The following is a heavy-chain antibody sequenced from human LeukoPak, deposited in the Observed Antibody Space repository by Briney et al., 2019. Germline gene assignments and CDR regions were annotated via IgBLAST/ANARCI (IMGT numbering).Heavy chain of an antibody. Sequence: GGSLRLSCAASGFTFSSYGMHWVRQAPGKGLEWVAVIWYDGSNKYYADSVKGRFTVSRDNSKNTLYLQMNSLRAEDTAVYYRARVQKAAGTRGLAADYWGQGTLVTVSS. CDR3: ARVQKAAGTRGLAADY. CDR1: GFTFSSYG. D-gene: IGHD6-13*01. CDR2: IWYDGSNK. J-gene: IGHJ4*02. V-gene: IGHV3-33*01.